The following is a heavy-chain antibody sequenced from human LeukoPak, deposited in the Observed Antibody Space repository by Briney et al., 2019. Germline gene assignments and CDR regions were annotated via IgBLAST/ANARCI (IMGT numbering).Heavy chain of an antibody. Sequence: SSETLSLTCTVSGGSVSSGSYYWSWIRQPPGKGLEWIGYIYYSGSTNYNPSLKSRGTISADTSKNQFSLKLSSVTAADTAVYYCARHRDSGGWPNYFDNWGQGTLVTVSS. J-gene: IGHJ4*02. D-gene: IGHD6-19*01. CDR2: IYYSGST. CDR3: ARHRDSGGWPNYFDN. CDR1: GGSVSSGSYY. V-gene: IGHV4-61*01.